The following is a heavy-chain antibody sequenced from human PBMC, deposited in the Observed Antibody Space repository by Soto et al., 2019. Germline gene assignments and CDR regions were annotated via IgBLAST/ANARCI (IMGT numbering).Heavy chain of an antibody. D-gene: IGHD2-2*01. Sequence: GASVKVSCKASGGTFSSYAISWVRQAPGQGLEWMGGIIPIFGTANYAQKFQGRVTITADESTSTAYMELSSLRSEDTAVYYCARQLIESSSTSCFDYWGQGTLVTVSS. CDR2: IIPIFGTA. J-gene: IGHJ4*02. CDR1: GGTFSSYA. V-gene: IGHV1-69*13. CDR3: ARQLIESSSTSCFDY.